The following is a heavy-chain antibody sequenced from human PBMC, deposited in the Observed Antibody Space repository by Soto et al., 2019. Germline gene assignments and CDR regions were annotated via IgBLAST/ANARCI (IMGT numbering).Heavy chain of an antibody. CDR2: ISYDGSIE. D-gene: IGHD3-16*01. J-gene: IGHJ4*02. Sequence: QVQLVESGGGVVQPGRSLRLSCAASGFTFKNYAMHWVRQAPGKGLEWVAVISYDGSIEFYADSVKGRFTISRDDFKNTMFLQMESLRAEDSAVYFCARTDTGGTYFEFWGRGTLVTVSS. V-gene: IGHV3-30-3*01. CDR3: ARTDTGGTYFEF. CDR1: GFTFKNYA.